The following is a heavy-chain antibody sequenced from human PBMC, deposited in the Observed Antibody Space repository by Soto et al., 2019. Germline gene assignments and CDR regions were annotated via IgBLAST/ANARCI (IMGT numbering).Heavy chain of an antibody. J-gene: IGHJ3*01. Sequence: ASVKGCGESSGYTFTSYHFNWVGQATGQGLECMGWMNPNSGNTGYAQKFQGRVTMTRNTSISTAYMELSSLRSEDTAVYYCARESRMPGHGPFDLLGQGTMATVSS. V-gene: IGHV1-8*01. CDR2: MNPNSGNT. D-gene: IGHD2-15*01. CDR1: GYTFTSYH. CDR3: ARESRMPGHGPFDL.